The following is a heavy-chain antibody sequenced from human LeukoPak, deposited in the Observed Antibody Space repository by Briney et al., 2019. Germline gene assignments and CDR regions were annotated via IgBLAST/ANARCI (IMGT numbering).Heavy chain of an antibody. CDR1: GGSISSYY. CDR3: AREEYGADGAFDI. D-gene: IGHD4-17*01. J-gene: IGHJ3*02. Sequence: SETLSLTCTVSGGSISSYYWSWIRQPPWKGLEWIGYIYYSGSTNYNPSLKSRVTISVDTSKNQFSLKLSSVTAADTAVYYCAREEYGADGAFDIWGQGTMVTVSS. CDR2: IYYSGST. V-gene: IGHV4-59*01.